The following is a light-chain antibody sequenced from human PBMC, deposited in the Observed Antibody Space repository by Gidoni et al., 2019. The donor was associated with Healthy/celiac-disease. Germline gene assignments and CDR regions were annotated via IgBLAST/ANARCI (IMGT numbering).Light chain of an antibody. CDR1: SSDVGGYNY. V-gene: IGLV2-8*01. J-gene: IGLJ1*01. Sequence: QSALTQPPSAPGSPGQSVTIPCTGTSSDVGGYNYVTWYQQHPGKAPTLMIYEVSKRPSGVPDRFSGSKSGNTASLTVSVLQAEDEADYYCSSYAGSNNFVFGTGTKVTVL. CDR2: EVS. CDR3: SSYAGSNNFV.